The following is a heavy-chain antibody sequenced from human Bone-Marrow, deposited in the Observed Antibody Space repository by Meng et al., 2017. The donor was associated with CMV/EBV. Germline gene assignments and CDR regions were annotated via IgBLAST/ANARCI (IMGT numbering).Heavy chain of an antibody. D-gene: IGHD1-26*01. CDR2: INPNSGGT. J-gene: IGHJ4*02. V-gene: IGHV1-2*02. CDR3: ARDSVSYLC. CDR1: GYPFTGYY. Sequence: LQRVQSMADVKKPGAPVKVSFKSSGYPFTGYYMHWMRQAPGQGLEWMGWINPNSGGTNYAQKFQGRVTMTRDTSISTAYMELSRLRSDDTAVYYCARDSVSYLCWGQGTLVTVSS.